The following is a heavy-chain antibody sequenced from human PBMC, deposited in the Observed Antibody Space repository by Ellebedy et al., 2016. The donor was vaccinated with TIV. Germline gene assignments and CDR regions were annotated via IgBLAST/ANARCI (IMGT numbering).Heavy chain of an antibody. V-gene: IGHV3-49*03. CDR3: TKSVEGATHFDY. CDR1: GFSFGDSA. Sequence: GESLKISXTASGFSFGDSALSWFRQVPGKGLEWISFFRTLTYGGTTEHAASVKGRFTLSRDDSRSVAYLQMSSLKPEDTAVYYCTKSVEGATHFDYWGQGTLVTVSS. D-gene: IGHD1-26*01. J-gene: IGHJ4*02. CDR2: FRTLTYGGTT.